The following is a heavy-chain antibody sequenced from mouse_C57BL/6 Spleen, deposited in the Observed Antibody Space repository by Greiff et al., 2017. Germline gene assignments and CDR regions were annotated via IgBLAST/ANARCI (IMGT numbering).Heavy chain of an antibody. CDR1: GFTFTDYY. V-gene: IGHV7-3*01. Sequence: EVKLMESGGGLVQPGGSLSLSCAASGFTFTDYYMSWVRQPPGKSLEWLGFIRNKANGYTTEYSASVKGRFTISRDNSQSILYLQMNALRAEDSATYYCARSSYSNAYYAMDYWGQGTSVTVSS. J-gene: IGHJ4*01. CDR3: ARSSYSNAYYAMDY. D-gene: IGHD2-5*01. CDR2: IRNKANGYTT.